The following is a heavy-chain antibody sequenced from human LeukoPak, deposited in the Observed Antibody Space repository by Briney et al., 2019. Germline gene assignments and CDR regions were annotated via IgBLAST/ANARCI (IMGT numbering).Heavy chain of an antibody. D-gene: IGHD6-13*01. J-gene: IGHJ5*02. V-gene: IGHV4-59*01. Sequence: PSETLSLTCTVSGGSISSYYWSWIRQPPGKGLEWIGYIYYSGSTNYNPSLRSRVTISVDTSKNQFSLKLSSVTAADTAVYYCARVGSSSWYTEGWFDPWGQGTLVTVSS. CDR1: GGSISSYY. CDR3: ARVGSSSWYTEGWFDP. CDR2: IYYSGST.